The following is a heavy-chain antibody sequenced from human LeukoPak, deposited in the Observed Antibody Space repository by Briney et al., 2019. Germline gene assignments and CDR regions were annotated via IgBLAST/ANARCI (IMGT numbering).Heavy chain of an antibody. CDR3: ARYHYYDSSGYLDY. Sequence: SETLSLTCTVSGYSISSGYYWGWIRQPPGKGLEWIGSIYHSGSTYYNPSLKSRVTISVDTSKNQFSLKLSSVTAADTAVYYCARYHYYDSSGYLDYWGQGTLVTVSS. CDR1: GYSISSGYY. D-gene: IGHD3-22*01. V-gene: IGHV4-38-2*02. J-gene: IGHJ4*02. CDR2: IYHSGST.